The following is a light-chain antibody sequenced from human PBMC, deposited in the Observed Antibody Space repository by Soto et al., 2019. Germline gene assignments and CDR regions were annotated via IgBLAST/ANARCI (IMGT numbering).Light chain of an antibody. V-gene: IGKV3-15*01. J-gene: IGKJ4*01. CDR3: QRYNRWPIA. Sequence: EIVMTQSPATLSVSPGERATLSCRASQGIGSTLAWYQQKPGQTPRLLIYDAYIRATGVPARFSASGSGTEFTRTINSLQSEDFAVYYCQRYNRWPIAVGGGTKGDSK. CDR2: DAY. CDR1: QGIGST.